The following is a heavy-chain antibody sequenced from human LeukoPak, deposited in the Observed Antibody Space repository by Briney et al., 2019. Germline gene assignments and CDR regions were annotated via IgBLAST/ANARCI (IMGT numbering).Heavy chain of an antibody. Sequence: GGSLRLSCAASGFTFSDHYMDWIRPAPGKWLEWVARIRNKANSYSTEYAASVEGRFTISRDDSKSALLPQMNTLKTEDTAVYYCARGQLPVRYCDLWGQGTLVTVSS. CDR3: ARGQLPVRYCDL. CDR1: GFTFSDHY. CDR2: IRNKANSYST. D-gene: IGHD2-2*01. J-gene: IGHJ4*02. V-gene: IGHV3-72*01.